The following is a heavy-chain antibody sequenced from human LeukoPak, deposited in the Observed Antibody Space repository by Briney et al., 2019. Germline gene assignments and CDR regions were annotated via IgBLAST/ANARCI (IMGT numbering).Heavy chain of an antibody. CDR3: ARDLYGDHEDWYFDL. V-gene: IGHV4-61*02. Sequence: SQTLSLTCAVSGGSISSGGYSWSWIRQPAGKGLEWIGRIYTSGSTNYNPSLKSRVTMSVDTSKNQFSLKLSSVTAADTAVYYCARDLYGDHEDWYFDLWGRGTLVTVSS. CDR1: GGSISSGGYS. J-gene: IGHJ2*01. D-gene: IGHD4-17*01. CDR2: IYTSGST.